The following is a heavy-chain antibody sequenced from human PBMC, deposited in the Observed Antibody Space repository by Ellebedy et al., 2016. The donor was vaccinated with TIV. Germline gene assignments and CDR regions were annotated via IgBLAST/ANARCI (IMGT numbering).Heavy chain of an antibody. J-gene: IGHJ4*02. CDR1: GITFSSYA. CDR3: ARAQRWLQYEFDY. V-gene: IGHV3-23*01. Sequence: GGSLRLSXTASGITFSSYAMSWVRQAPGKGLEWVSAISGSGGSTYYADSVKGRFTISRDNAKNSLYLQMNSLRAEDTAVYYCARAQRWLQYEFDYWGQGTLVTVSS. CDR2: ISGSGGST. D-gene: IGHD5-24*01.